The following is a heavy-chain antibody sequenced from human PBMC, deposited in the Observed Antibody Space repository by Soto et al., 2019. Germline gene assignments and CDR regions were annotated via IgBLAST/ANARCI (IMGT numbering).Heavy chain of an antibody. J-gene: IGHJ4*02. CDR2: INGRGNYI. CDR1: GFTFSTYT. D-gene: IGHD1-26*01. Sequence: GGSLRLSCASSGFTFSTYTMNWVRQAPAQGIEWVSSINGRGNYIYYAESVKGRFTISRDNAKNSLYLQMDRLRAEDTALYYCVREDGKVGTNSAFDYWGLGALVTVSS. CDR3: VREDGKVGTNSAFDY. V-gene: IGHV3-21*01.